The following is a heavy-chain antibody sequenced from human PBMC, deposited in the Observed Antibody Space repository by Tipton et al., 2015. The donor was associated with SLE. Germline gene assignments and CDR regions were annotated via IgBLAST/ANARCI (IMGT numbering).Heavy chain of an antibody. D-gene: IGHD1-26*01. V-gene: IGHV4-39*07. CDR2: IYTSGST. Sequence: TLSLTCTVSGGSISSSSYYWGWIRQPPGKGLEWIGSIYTSGSTNYNPSLKSRVTISVDTSTNQFSLKLSSVTAADTAVYYCASDKVGATGVDAFDIWGQGTMVTVSS. CDR3: ASDKVGATGVDAFDI. CDR1: GGSISSSSYY. J-gene: IGHJ3*02.